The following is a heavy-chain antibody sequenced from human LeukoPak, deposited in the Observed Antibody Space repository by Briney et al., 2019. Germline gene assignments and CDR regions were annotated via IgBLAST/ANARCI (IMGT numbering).Heavy chain of an antibody. D-gene: IGHD2-8*01. CDR3: ARADIVLMVSASETYYFDY. J-gene: IGHJ4*02. CDR2: INHSGST. CDR1: GGSFSGYY. Sequence: SETLSLTCAVYGGSFSGYYWSWIRQPPGKGLEWIGEINHSGSTNYNPSLKSRVTISVDTSKNQFSLKLSSVTAADTAVYYCARADIVLMVSASETYYFDYWGQETLVTVSS. V-gene: IGHV4-34*01.